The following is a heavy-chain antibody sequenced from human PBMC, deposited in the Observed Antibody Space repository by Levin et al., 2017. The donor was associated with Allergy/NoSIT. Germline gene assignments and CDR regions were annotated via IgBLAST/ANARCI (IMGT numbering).Heavy chain of an antibody. CDR2: IFYDGTA. V-gene: IGHV4-39*01. CDR3: ARNLRDPSGLAAFDT. CDR1: GDSISGAITY. Sequence: SQTLSLTCSVSGDSISGAITYWGWVRQTPGKGLDWIGSIFYDGTAFYNPSLNSRVTMSVDTSKNQFSLRMTSVTAADTAILYCARNLRDPSGLAAFDTWGQGILVTVSS. J-gene: IGHJ5*02.